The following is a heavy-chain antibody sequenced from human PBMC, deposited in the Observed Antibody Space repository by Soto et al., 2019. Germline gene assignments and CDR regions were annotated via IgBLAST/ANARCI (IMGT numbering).Heavy chain of an antibody. CDR1: GFTFSSYA. CDR2: ISGSGGST. D-gene: IGHD3-10*01. Sequence: EVQLLESGGGLVQPGGSLRLSCAASGFTFSSYAMNWVRQAPGKGLEWVSAISGSGGSTYYADSVKGRFTISRDNSKNTLYLQMNGPRAEDTAVYYCAKARATYYYGSGPFDYWGQGTLVTVSS. J-gene: IGHJ4*02. V-gene: IGHV3-23*01. CDR3: AKARATYYYGSGPFDY.